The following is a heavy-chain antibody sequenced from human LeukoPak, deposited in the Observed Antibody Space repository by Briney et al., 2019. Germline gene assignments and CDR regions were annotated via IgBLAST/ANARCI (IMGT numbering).Heavy chain of an antibody. J-gene: IGHJ5*02. Sequence: GGSLRLSCAASGFTFDDYAMHWVRQTPGKGLEWVSGISWNSGSIGYADSVKGRFTISRDNAKNSLYLQMNSLRAEDTALYYCARRIAAAAFDPWGQGTLVTVSS. V-gene: IGHV3-9*01. D-gene: IGHD6-13*01. CDR3: ARRIAAAAFDP. CDR2: ISWNSGSI. CDR1: GFTFDDYA.